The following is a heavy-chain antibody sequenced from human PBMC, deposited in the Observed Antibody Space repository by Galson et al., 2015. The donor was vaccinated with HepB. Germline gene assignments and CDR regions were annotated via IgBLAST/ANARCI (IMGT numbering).Heavy chain of an antibody. J-gene: IGHJ6*02. Sequence: SVKVSCKASGYTFTGYYMHWVRQAPGQGLEWMGWINPNRGGTNYAQKFQGRVTMTRDTSISTAYMELSRLRSDDTAVYYCARAEDIVVVPAAIITLSVDVWGQGTTVTVSS. CDR3: ARAEDIVVVPAAIITLSVDV. D-gene: IGHD2-2*01. V-gene: IGHV1-2*02. CDR1: GYTFTGYY. CDR2: INPNRGGT.